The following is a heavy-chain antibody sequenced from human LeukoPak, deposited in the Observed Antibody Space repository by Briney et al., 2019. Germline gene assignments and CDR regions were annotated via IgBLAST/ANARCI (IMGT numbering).Heavy chain of an antibody. CDR1: GFTFSSYS. Sequence: GGSLRLSCAASGFTFSSYSMNWVRQAPGKGLEWVSSISSSSSYIYYADSVKGRFTISRDNDKTSLYLQMNSLRAEDTAVYYCARVRGSYYYYYYMDVWGKGTTVTVSS. J-gene: IGHJ6*03. V-gene: IGHV3-21*01. D-gene: IGHD1-26*01. CDR3: ARVRGSYYYYYYMDV. CDR2: ISSSSSYI.